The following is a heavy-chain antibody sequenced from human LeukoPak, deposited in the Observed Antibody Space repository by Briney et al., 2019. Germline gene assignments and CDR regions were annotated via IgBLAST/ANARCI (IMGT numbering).Heavy chain of an antibody. CDR1: GFTYSHYG. V-gene: IGHV3-33*06. J-gene: IGHJ5*01. CDR2: IWSDGTQK. D-gene: IGHD4-11*01. Sequence: GGSLILSCAASGFTYSHYGMHWVRQAPGKGLEWVAVIWSDGTQKYYGHAVKGRFTISRDNSMKTLFLQMNSLRGDDTAVYYCAKDAQRGFDYSNSLESWGQGTLVTVSS. CDR3: AKDAQRGFDYSNSLES.